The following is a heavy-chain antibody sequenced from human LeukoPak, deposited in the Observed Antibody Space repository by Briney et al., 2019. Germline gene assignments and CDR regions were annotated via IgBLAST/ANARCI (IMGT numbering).Heavy chain of an antibody. V-gene: IGHV3-23*01. Sequence: PGGSLRLSCASSVFTFSSYAMTWVRQAPAKGLEWVSTVSGSAGRTDYAASVKGRFTISKDNIKNTLYLQMNSTRAEDTAVYYCAKNRGHCVNGVCHNYYYMDVWGKGTTVTVSS. J-gene: IGHJ6*03. D-gene: IGHD2-8*01. CDR2: VSGSAGRT. CDR1: VFTFSSYA. CDR3: AKNRGHCVNGVCHNYYYMDV.